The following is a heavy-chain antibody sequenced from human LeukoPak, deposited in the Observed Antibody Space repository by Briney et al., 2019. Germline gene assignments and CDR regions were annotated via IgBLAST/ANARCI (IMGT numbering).Heavy chain of an antibody. Sequence: GRSLRLSCAASGFTFNDYSMHWVRQAPGKGLEWVSGISWNSGSIGYADSVKGRFSISRDNAKNSLYLQMDSLNPEDPAVYYCAKGLLWSEVYYYYGMDVWDQGTTVTVSS. V-gene: IGHV3-9*01. D-gene: IGHD3-10*01. CDR2: ISWNSGSI. CDR1: GFTFNDYS. J-gene: IGHJ6*02. CDR3: AKGLLWSEVYYYYGMDV.